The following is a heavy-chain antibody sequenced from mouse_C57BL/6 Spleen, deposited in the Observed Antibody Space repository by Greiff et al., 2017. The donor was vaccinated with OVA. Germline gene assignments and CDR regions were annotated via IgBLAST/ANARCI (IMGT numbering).Heavy chain of an antibody. CDR3: ANNYYGSSYDYAMDY. Sequence: EVKLMESGGGLVKPGGSLKLSCAASGFTFSDYGMHWVRQAPEKGLEWVAYISSGSSTIYYAATVKGRFTISRDNAKNTLFLQMTSLRSEDTAMYYCANNYYGSSYDYAMDYWGQGTSVTVSS. V-gene: IGHV5-17*01. J-gene: IGHJ4*01. CDR2: ISSGSSTI. D-gene: IGHD1-1*01. CDR1: GFTFSDYG.